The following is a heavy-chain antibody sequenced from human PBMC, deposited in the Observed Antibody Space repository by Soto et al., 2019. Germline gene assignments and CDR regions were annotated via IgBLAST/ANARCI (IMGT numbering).Heavy chain of an antibody. D-gene: IGHD1-26*01. J-gene: IGHJ4*02. Sequence: EVQLLESGGGLVQTGGSLRLSCAASGFTFSSYAMSWVRQAPGKGLEWVSAISGGGGSTYYADSVKGRFTISRDNSKNTLYLKMNSLRAEDTAVYYCAKDGRRWDLPADYWGQGALVTVSS. V-gene: IGHV3-23*01. CDR3: AKDGRRWDLPADY. CDR2: ISGGGGST. CDR1: GFTFSSYA.